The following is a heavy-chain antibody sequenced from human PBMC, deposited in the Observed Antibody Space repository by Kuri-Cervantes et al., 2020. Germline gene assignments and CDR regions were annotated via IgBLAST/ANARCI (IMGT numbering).Heavy chain of an antibody. Sequence: GGSLRLSCAASGFTFSSYAMHWVRQAPGKGLEWVAVISYDGSNKYYADSVKGRFTISRDNSKNTLYLQMNSLRAEDTAVYYCAKDEYYDFWSGYGGGYFDYWGQGTPVTVSS. CDR1: GFTFSSYA. CDR3: AKDEYYDFWSGYGGGYFDY. V-gene: IGHV3-30*04. J-gene: IGHJ4*02. D-gene: IGHD3-3*01. CDR2: ISYDGSNK.